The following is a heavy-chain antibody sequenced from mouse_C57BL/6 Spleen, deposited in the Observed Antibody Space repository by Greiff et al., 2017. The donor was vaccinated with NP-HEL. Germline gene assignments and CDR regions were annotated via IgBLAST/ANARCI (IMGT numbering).Heavy chain of an antibody. D-gene: IGHD2-4*01. J-gene: IGHJ4*01. CDR1: GFSLTSYG. CDR3: AIMMTTGYCYAMDY. Sequence: QVQLQQSGPGLVQPSQCLSITCTASGFSLTSYGVHWVRQSPGQGLEWLGVIWRCGSTDYNAAFMSSLSINKDNSKSQVFFKMNSLQADDTAIYYCAIMMTTGYCYAMDYWGQGTSVTVSS. V-gene: IGHV2-5*01. CDR2: IWRCGST.